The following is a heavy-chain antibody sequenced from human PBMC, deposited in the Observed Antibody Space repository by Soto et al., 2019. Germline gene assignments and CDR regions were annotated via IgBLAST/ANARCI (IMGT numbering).Heavy chain of an antibody. CDR1: GYSFTSYG. D-gene: IGHD3-22*01. CDR2: ITTYNGNT. J-gene: IGHJ1*01. CDR3: ARGRDSSGYRIEYFQH. V-gene: IGHV1-18*04. Sequence: QVQLVQSGAEVKKPGASVKVSCKASGYSFTSYGISWVRQAPGQGLDWMGWITTYNGNTKYAQDLQGRVTMTTDTSTSTAYMELRSLRSDDTAVYYCARGRDSSGYRIEYFQHWGQGTLVTVSS.